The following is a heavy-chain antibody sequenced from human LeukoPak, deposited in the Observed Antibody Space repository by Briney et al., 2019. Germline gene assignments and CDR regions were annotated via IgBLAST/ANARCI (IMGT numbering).Heavy chain of an antibody. CDR1: GFNFDDYV. CDR2: INWNGGSR. J-gene: IGHJ4*02. D-gene: IGHD5-12*01. Sequence: GGSLRLSCAASGFNFDDYVMTWDRQAPGKGLEWVSGINWNGGSRGYADSVKGRFTISRDNAKNSLYLQMNSLRAEDTAVYYCARGPSGYHNTGGQGTLVTVSS. CDR3: ARGPSGYHNT. V-gene: IGHV3-20*04.